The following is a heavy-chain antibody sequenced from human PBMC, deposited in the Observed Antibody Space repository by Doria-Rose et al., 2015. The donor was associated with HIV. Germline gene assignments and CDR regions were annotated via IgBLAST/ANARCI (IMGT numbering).Heavy chain of an antibody. J-gene: IGHJ6*03. CDR1: GGSISSYY. V-gene: IGHV4-4*09. Sequence: ETLSLTCTVSGGSISSYYWNWIRQPPGKGLEWIGCIYSSGSTHYNSSLKSRVTISIDTSKNQFSLKLSSVTAADTAVYYCARFRPSRGIYYSLDVWGKGTTVTVSS. D-gene: IGHD3-10*01. CDR3: ARFRPSRGIYYSLDV. CDR2: IYSSGST.